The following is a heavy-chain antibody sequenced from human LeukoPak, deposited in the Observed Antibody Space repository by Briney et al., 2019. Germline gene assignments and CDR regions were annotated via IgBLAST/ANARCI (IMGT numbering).Heavy chain of an antibody. CDR3: ARDFLGPRDAFHI. V-gene: IGHV4-30-2*01. Sequence: SQTLSLTCTVSGGSISSGGYYWSWIRQPPGKGLEWIGYIYHSGSTNYNPSLKSRVIISVDTSKNQFSLKLSSVTAADTAVYYCARDFLGPRDAFHIWGQGTLVTVSS. J-gene: IGHJ3*02. D-gene: IGHD3/OR15-3a*01. CDR2: IYHSGST. CDR1: GGSISSGGYY.